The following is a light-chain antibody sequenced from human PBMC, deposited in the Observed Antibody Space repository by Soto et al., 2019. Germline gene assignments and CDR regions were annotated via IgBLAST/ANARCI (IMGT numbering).Light chain of an antibody. CDR2: GAS. J-gene: IGKJ5*01. CDR3: QQYGSSST. Sequence: IVLTQSPGTLSLSPGERATLSCRASQTISSSSLAWYQQKGGQAPRLLIYGASSRATGIPDRFSGSGSGTDFTLTISRLEPGDFAVYYCQQYGSSSTFGQGTRLEIK. CDR1: QTISSSS. V-gene: IGKV3-20*01.